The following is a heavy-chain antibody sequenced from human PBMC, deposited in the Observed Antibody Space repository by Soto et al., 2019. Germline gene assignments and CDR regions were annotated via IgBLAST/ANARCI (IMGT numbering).Heavy chain of an antibody. CDR2: ITTSSHTI. CDR1: GFPLSTYA. Sequence: EVQLVESGGGLVQPGGSLRLSCTASGFPLSTYAMDWVRQAPGQGLEWISYITTSSHTIYYADSVRGRFTISRDNAKNSLFLQMNSLRDEDTAVYYCAKGSEWLVTWDFDYWGQVTLVTVSS. J-gene: IGHJ4*02. V-gene: IGHV3-48*02. D-gene: IGHD6-19*01. CDR3: AKGSEWLVTWDFDY.